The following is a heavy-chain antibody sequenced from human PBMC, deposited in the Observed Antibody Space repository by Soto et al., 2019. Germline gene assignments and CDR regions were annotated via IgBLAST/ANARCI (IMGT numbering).Heavy chain of an antibody. CDR3: ARNHSSGWDYFDY. CDR2: ISAYNGNT. Sequence: ASVKGSCKASGYTFTSYGISWVRQAPGQGLEWMGWISAYNGNTNHAQKLQGRVTMTTDTSTSTAYMELRSLRSDDTAVYYCARNHSSGWDYFDYWAQGTLVTVSS. CDR1: GYTFTSYG. V-gene: IGHV1-18*01. D-gene: IGHD6-19*01. J-gene: IGHJ4*02.